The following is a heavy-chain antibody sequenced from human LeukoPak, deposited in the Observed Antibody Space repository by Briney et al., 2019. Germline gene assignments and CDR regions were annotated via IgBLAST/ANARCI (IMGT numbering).Heavy chain of an antibody. CDR3: ARAGKTGAAAFDI. CDR2: IDSDGSST. V-gene: IGHV3-74*01. Sequence: GGSLRLSCAASGFTFSRYWMHWVRQAPGKGLVWVSRIDSDGSSTNYADSVKGRFTISRDNTKNTLYLQMNSLRAEDTAVYYCARAGKTGAAAFDIWGQGTMVTVSS. D-gene: IGHD3-10*01. J-gene: IGHJ3*02. CDR1: GFTFSRYW.